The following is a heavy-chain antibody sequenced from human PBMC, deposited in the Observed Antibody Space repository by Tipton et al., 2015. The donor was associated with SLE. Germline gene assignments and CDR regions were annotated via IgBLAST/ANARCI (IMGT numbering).Heavy chain of an antibody. D-gene: IGHD3-3*01. Sequence: TLSLTCAISGGSIDDHYWSWVRLPPGNGLEWIANIHNSGRANYNPSLESRVSISVDTTKNQFSLRLTSVTAADTAVYYCARDRFWNGYLEYWGQGALVSVSS. CDR1: GGSIDDHY. J-gene: IGHJ4*02. CDR2: IHNSGRA. V-gene: IGHV4-59*11. CDR3: ARDRFWNGYLEY.